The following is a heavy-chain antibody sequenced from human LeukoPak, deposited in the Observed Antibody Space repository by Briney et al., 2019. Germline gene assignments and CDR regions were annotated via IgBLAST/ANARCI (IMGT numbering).Heavy chain of an antibody. J-gene: IGHJ4*02. CDR1: GGSISSSSYY. CDR3: ARRLLWFGESFDY. Sequence: SETLSLTCTVSGGSISSSSYYWGWIRQPPGKGLGWIGSIYYSGSTYYNPSLKSRVTISVDTSKNQFSLKLSSVTAADTAVYYCARRLLWFGESFDYWGQGTLVTVSS. D-gene: IGHD3-10*01. V-gene: IGHV4-39*01. CDR2: IYYSGST.